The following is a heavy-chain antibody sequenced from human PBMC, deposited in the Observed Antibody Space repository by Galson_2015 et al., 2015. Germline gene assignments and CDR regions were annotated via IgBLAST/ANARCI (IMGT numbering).Heavy chain of an antibody. CDR2: INSDVSSI. CDR3: TRGSHWFDS. V-gene: IGHV3-74*01. CDR1: GFTLSSYW. J-gene: IGHJ5*01. D-gene: IGHD3-10*01. Sequence: SLRLSCAASGFTLSSYWMHWVRHAPGKGLVWVSRINSDVSSISYVDSVKGRFTISRDNAKNTLYLQMNSLRAEDTAVYYCTRGSHWFDSWGQGTLVTVSS.